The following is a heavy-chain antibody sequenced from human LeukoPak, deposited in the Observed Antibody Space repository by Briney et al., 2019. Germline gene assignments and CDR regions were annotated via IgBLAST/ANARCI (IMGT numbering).Heavy chain of an antibody. J-gene: IGHJ4*02. D-gene: IGHD3-10*01. CDR3: ASPLLWFGELLSDY. Sequence: GGSLRLSCAASGFTFSSYAMSWVRQAPGKGLEWVSAISGSGGSTYYADSVKGRFTISRDNSKNTLYLQMNSLRAEDTAVYYCASPLLWFGELLSDYWGQGTLVTVSS. V-gene: IGHV3-23*01. CDR1: GFTFSSYA. CDR2: ISGSGGST.